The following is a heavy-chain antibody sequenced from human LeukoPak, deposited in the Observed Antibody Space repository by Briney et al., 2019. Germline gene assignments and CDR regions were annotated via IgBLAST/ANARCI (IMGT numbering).Heavy chain of an antibody. CDR3: ARDSSTTVTTTYYFQH. Sequence: GGSLRLSCAASGFTFSSYAMHWVRQALGKGLEWVAVISYDGRNKYYADSVKGRFTISRDNSKNTLYLQMNSLRAEDTAVYYCARDSSTTVTTTYYFQHWGQGTLVTVSS. CDR1: GFTFSSYA. CDR2: ISYDGRNK. V-gene: IGHV3-30*14. J-gene: IGHJ1*01. D-gene: IGHD4-17*01.